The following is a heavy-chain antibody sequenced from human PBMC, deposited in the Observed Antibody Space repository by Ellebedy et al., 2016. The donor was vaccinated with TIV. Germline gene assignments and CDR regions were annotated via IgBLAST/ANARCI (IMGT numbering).Heavy chain of an antibody. CDR3: ARANHLLGFVPTGMPIDY. D-gene: IGHD1-1*01. Sequence: GGSLRLSCAASGFAFSSSAMHWVRQAPGKGLEWVSFISYDEHYKYYADSVKGRFTASRDNSKATLFLQMNSLRTEDTAVYYCARANHLLGFVPTGMPIDYWGRGTLVTVSS. V-gene: IGHV3-30*14. CDR1: GFAFSSSA. CDR2: ISYDEHYK. J-gene: IGHJ4*02.